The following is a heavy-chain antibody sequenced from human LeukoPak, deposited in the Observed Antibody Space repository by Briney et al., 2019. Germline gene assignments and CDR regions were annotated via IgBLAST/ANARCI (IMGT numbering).Heavy chain of an antibody. Sequence: GGSLRLSCAASGVTVSSIYMSWVRQAPGKGLEWVSVIYSGGSTYYADSVKGRFTISRDNSKNTLYLQMNSLRAEDTAVYYCARDRGWFDAFDIWGQGTMVTVSS. CDR2: IYSGGST. CDR1: GVTVSSIY. D-gene: IGHD2-15*01. J-gene: IGHJ3*02. V-gene: IGHV3-53*01. CDR3: ARDRGWFDAFDI.